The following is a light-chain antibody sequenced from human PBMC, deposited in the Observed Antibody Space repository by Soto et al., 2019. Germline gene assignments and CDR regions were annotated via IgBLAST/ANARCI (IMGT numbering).Light chain of an antibody. CDR3: QSYDRSLSGVL. V-gene: IGLV1-40*01. J-gene: IGLJ2*01. CDR1: SSNIGAGYD. Sequence: QSVLTQPPSVSGAPGQRVTISCTGSSSNIGAGYDVHWYQQLPGTAPKLLIYGNNNRPSGVPDRFSGSKSGTSASLAIAGLQAEDEADYYCQSYDRSLSGVLFGGGTQLTVL. CDR2: GNN.